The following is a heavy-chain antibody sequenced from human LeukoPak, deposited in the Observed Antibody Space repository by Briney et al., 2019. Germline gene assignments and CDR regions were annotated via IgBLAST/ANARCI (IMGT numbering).Heavy chain of an antibody. CDR2: IYYSGST. CDR1: GGSISSGDYY. D-gene: IGHD2-2*01. V-gene: IGHV4-30-4*08. CDR3: ARVVVPAPIPAFDI. Sequence: LSETLSLICTVSGGSISSGDYYWSWIRQPPGKGLEWIGYIYYSGSTYYNPSLKSRVTISVDTSKNQFSLKLSSVTAADTAVYYCARVVVPAPIPAFDIWGQGTMVTVSS. J-gene: IGHJ3*02.